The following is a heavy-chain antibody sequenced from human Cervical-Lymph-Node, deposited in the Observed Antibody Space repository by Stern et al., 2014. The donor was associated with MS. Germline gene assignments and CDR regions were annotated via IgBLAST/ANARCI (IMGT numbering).Heavy chain of an antibody. V-gene: IGHV3-9*02. J-gene: IGHJ6*02. Sequence: EVQLEESGGGLVQPGRSLRLTCAASGFTSEDYAMHWVRQAPGKGLEWVSGISWNSKYIGYTDSVKGRFTISRDNAKNSLYLQMASLRAEDTAVYYCVKDQGETMREPYGMDVWGQGITVTVSS. CDR2: ISWNSKYI. CDR3: VKDQGETMREPYGMDV. CDR1: GFTSEDYA. D-gene: IGHD3-22*01.